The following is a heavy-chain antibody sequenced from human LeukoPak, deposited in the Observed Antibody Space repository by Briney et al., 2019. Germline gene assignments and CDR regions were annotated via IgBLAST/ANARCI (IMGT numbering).Heavy chain of an antibody. J-gene: IGHJ4*02. V-gene: IGHV1-18*01. CDR1: GYTFTSYG. D-gene: IGHD3-16*01. CDR3: ARGYYDYVWGSSDY. Sequence: VASVKVSCKASGYTFTSYGISWVRQAPGQGLEWMGWSSAYNGNTNYAQKLQGRVTMTTDTSTSTAYMELRSLRSDDTAVYYCARGYYDYVWGSSDYWGQGTLVTVSS. CDR2: SSAYNGNT.